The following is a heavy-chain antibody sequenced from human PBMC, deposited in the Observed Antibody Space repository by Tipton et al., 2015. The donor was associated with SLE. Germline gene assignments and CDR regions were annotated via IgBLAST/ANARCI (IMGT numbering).Heavy chain of an antibody. Sequence: SLRLSCAASGFTFSNYNMNWVRQAPGKGLEWVSSISSSSSYIYSADSVKGRFTISRDNAKNSLYLQMNSLRAEDTAVYYCARDFLDLGYYYMDVWGKGTPVTVSS. D-gene: IGHD3/OR15-3a*01. J-gene: IGHJ6*03. CDR1: GFTFSNYN. CDR3: ARDFLDLGYYYMDV. V-gene: IGHV3-21*03. CDR2: ISSSSSYI.